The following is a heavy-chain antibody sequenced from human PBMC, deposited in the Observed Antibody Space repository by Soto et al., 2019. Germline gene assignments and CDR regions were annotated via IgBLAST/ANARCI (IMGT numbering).Heavy chain of an antibody. CDR3: ARGRVVPAAMRGWSYYYMDV. CDR2: IYYSGST. Sequence: QVQLQESGPGLVKPSQTLSLTCTVSGGSISSGGYYWSWIRQHPGKGLEWIGYIYYSGSTYYNPPLKSRVTLSVDTSKNQFSLKLSSVTAADTAVYYCARGRVVPAAMRGWSYYYMDVWGKGTTVTVSS. J-gene: IGHJ6*03. V-gene: IGHV4-31*03. D-gene: IGHD2-2*01. CDR1: GGSISSGGYY.